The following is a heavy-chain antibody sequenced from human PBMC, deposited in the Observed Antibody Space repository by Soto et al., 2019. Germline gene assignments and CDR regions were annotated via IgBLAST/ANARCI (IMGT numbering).Heavy chain of an antibody. V-gene: IGHV3-30*18. CDR3: AKDPGGIQLWFDY. CDR1: GFTFSSYG. D-gene: IGHD5-18*01. CDR2: ISYDGSNK. J-gene: IGHJ4*02. Sequence: QVQLVESGGGVVQPGRSLRLSCAASGFTFSSYGMHWVRQAPGKGLEWVAVISYDGSNKYYADSVKGRFTISRDNSKNTLYLQMNSLRAEDTAVYYCAKDPGGIQLWFDYWGQGTLVTVSS.